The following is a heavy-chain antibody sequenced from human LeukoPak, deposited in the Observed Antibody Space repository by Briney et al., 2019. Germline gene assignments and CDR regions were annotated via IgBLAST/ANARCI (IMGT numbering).Heavy chain of an antibody. CDR2: FRSSSSHR. CDR3: TSRYCTTTNCYSFDI. D-gene: IGHD2-2*01. J-gene: IGHJ3*02. V-gene: IGHV3-21*01. CDR1: GFSFSTYS. Sequence: PGGSLRLSCAASGFSFSTYSMNWVRQAPGKGLEWVSSFRSSSSHRFYADSVKGRFSISRDNAKNSLYLQMNSLRVEDTAVYYCTSRYCTTTNCYSFDIWGQGTMVTVSS.